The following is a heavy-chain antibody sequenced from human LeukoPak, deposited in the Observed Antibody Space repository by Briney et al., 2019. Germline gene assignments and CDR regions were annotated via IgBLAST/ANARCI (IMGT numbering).Heavy chain of an antibody. CDR2: LLYSGYT. J-gene: IGHJ6*03. V-gene: IGHV4-59*11. D-gene: IGHD2-15*01. CDR1: YASITGHY. CDR3: ARVPTYISASRYLDV. Sequence: SETLSLTCTVSYASITGHYWSWIRQPPGKGLEWIGCLLYSGYTETNPSLKSRVTISVDTSRSQFSLKLRSVTAADTAVYYCARVPTYISASRYLDVWGEGTTVTVSS.